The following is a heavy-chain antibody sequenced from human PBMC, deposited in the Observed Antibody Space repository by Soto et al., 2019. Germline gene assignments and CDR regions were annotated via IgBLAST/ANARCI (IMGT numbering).Heavy chain of an antibody. V-gene: IGHV3-30-3*01. CDR3: ASGIMD. Sequence: QVQLVESGGGVVQPGRSLRRSCAASGFTFSSYAMHWVRQAPGKGLEWVAVISYDGSNKYYADSVKGRFTISRDNSKNTLYPQMNSLRAEDTAVYYCASGIMDWGQETLVTVSS. J-gene: IGHJ4*02. CDR2: ISYDGSNK. D-gene: IGHD3-16*01. CDR1: GFTFSSYA.